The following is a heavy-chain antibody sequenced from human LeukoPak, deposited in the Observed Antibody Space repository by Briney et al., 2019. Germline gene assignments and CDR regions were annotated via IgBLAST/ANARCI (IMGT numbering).Heavy chain of an antibody. CDR1: RGSINSYY. CDR3: ARHRYGGNPDFDS. D-gene: IGHD4-23*01. CDR2: IYYTGST. Sequence: SETLSLTRTVSRGSINSYYWTWIRQPPGKRLEWIGSIYYTGSTNYNPSLKSRVTISVDTSKSHFSLNLRSVTAADTAVYFCARHRYGGNPDFDSWGQGALVTVSS. J-gene: IGHJ4*02. V-gene: IGHV4-59*08.